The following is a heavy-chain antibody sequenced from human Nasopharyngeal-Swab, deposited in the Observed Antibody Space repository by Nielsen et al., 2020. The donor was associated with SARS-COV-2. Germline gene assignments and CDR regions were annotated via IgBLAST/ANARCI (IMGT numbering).Heavy chain of an antibody. CDR2: ISAYNGNT. J-gene: IGHJ5*02. CDR1: GYTFTTYG. V-gene: IGHV1-18*01. D-gene: IGHD3-9*01. Sequence: ASVKVSCKASGYTFTTYGISWVRQAPGQGLEWMGWISAYNGNTNYAQKLQGRVTMTTDTSTSTAYMELRSLRSDDTAVYYCARVEAYYDILTGGKTWGQGIQVTVSS. CDR3: ARVEAYYDILTGGKT.